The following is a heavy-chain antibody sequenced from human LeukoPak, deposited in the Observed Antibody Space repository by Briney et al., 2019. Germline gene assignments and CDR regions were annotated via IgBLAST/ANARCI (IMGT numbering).Heavy chain of an antibody. CDR1: GGSFSGYY. D-gene: IGHD5-18*01. V-gene: IGHV4-34*01. J-gene: IGHJ4*02. CDR3: ARVKWSYGLFDY. Sequence: PSETLSLTCAVYGGSFSGYYWSWIRQPPGKGLEWIGEINHSGSTNYNPSLKSRVTISVDTSKNQFSLKLSSVTAADTAVYYCARVKWSYGLFDYWGQGTLVTVSS. CDR2: INHSGST.